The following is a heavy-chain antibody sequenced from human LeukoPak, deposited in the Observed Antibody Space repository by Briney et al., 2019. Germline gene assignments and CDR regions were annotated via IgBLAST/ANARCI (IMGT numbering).Heavy chain of an antibody. CDR1: GFTFNNYA. V-gene: IGHV3-30*04. J-gene: IGHJ3*02. CDR3: ARVAFVVVTADAFDI. CDR2: ISNDGNNQ. Sequence: GRSLRLSCAASGFTFNNYAMDWVRQAPGKGLEWVAVISNDGNNQYYADSVKGRFTISRDNSKNTLYLQMNSLRAEDTAVYYCARVAFVVVTADAFDIWGQGTMVTVSS. D-gene: IGHD2-21*02.